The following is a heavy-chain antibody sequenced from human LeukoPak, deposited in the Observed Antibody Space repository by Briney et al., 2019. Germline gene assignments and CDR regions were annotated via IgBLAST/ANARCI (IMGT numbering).Heavy chain of an antibody. Sequence: GGSLRLSCTISGFTFSDYYMTWIRQAPGKGLEWVSAISNNGGYTYYADSVQGRFTISRDNSKSTLCLQMNSLRAEDTAVYYCAKQLGYCSDGSCYFPYWGQGTLVTVSS. CDR3: AKQLGYCSDGSCYFPY. CDR2: ISNNGGYT. J-gene: IGHJ4*02. V-gene: IGHV3-23*01. CDR1: GFTFSDYY. D-gene: IGHD2-15*01.